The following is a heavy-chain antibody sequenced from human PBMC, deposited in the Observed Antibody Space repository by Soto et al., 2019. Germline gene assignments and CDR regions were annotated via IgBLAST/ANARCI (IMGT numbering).Heavy chain of an antibody. Sequence: GGSLGLSCAASGFTFSSYDMPWVRQATGKDLEWVSAIGTAGDTYYPGSVKGRFTISRENAKNSLYLQMNSLRAGDTAVYYCVIFIGWYGAFDIWVPCTMVIVS. CDR3: VIFIGWYGAFDI. CDR2: IGTAGDT. J-gene: IGHJ3*02. D-gene: IGHD6-19*01. CDR1: GFTFSSYD. V-gene: IGHV3-13*01.